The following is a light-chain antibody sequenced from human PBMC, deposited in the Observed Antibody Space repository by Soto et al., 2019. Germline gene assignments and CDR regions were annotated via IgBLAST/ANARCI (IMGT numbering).Light chain of an antibody. CDR3: QQRSDWPT. V-gene: IGKV3-11*01. J-gene: IGKJ1*01. CDR2: DAS. CDR1: QNVNNY. Sequence: ETVLTQSPATLSLSPGERATLSCRASQNVNNYLAWYQQKPGQAPRLLIYDASRRATGIPPRFSGSGSGTDFTLTISSLEREDSAVYYCQQRSDWPTFGRGTKVEIK.